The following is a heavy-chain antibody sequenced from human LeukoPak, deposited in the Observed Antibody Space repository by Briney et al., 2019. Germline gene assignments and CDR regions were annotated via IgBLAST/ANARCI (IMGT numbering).Heavy chain of an antibody. J-gene: IGHJ4*02. V-gene: IGHV3-9*02. CDR3: AKDTGYDSSGPFDY. CDR2: TSWNSGSI. Sequence: GRSLRLSCAASGFTSDDYAMHWVRQAPGKGLEWVSGTSWNSGSIGYADSVKGRFTISRDNAKNSLYLQMNSLRAEDTALYYCAKDTGYDSSGPFDYWGQGTLVTVSS. D-gene: IGHD3-22*01. CDR1: GFTSDDYA.